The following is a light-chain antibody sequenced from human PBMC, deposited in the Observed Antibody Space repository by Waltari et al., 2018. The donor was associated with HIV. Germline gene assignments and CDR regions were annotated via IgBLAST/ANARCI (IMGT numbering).Light chain of an antibody. CDR3: SSYTSSSTGV. V-gene: IGLV2-14*01. J-gene: IGLJ2*01. CDR1: SSDVGGYNN. CDR2: EVS. Sequence: QSALTQPASVSGSPGQSITIPCTGTSSDVGGYNNVSWYQQHPGKAPNLMIYEVSNRPSGVSNRFSGSKSGNTASLTISGLQAEDEADYYCSSYTSSSTGVFGGGTKLTVL.